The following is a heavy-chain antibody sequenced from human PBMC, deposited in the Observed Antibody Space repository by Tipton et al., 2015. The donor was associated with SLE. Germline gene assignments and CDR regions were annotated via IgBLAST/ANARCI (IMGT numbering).Heavy chain of an antibody. CDR3: AKDWGAVAPFDY. CDR1: GFTFSSYG. J-gene: IGHJ4*02. V-gene: IGHV3-30*02. CDR2: IRYDGSNK. Sequence: SLRLSCAASGFTFSSYGMHWVRQAPGKGLEWVTFIRYDGSNKYYADSVKGRFTISRDNSKNTLYLQMNSLRAEDTAVYYCAKDWGAVAPFDYWGQGTLVTVSS. D-gene: IGHD6-19*01.